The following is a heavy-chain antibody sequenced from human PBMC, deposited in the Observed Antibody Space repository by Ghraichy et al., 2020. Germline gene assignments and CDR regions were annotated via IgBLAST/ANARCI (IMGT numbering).Heavy chain of an antibody. CDR3: ATPPSDYYDSSGNGGGDDY. V-gene: IGHV1-69*10. CDR1: GGTFSSYA. Sequence: SVKVSCKASGGTFSSYAISWVRQAPGQGLEWMGGIIPILGIANYAQKFQGRVTITADKSTSTAYMELSSLRSEDTAVYYCATPPSDYYDSSGNGGGDDYWGQGTLVTVSS. CDR2: IIPILGIA. J-gene: IGHJ4*02. D-gene: IGHD3-22*01.